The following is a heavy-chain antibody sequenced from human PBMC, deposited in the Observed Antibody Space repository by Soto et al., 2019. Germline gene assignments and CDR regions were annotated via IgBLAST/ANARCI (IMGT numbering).Heavy chain of an antibody. V-gene: IGHV3-7*04. CDR2: IKPDGREK. CDR3: ARVGCGGGTCYNV. CDR1: GFTFSSYW. Sequence: EVQLVESGGGLVQPGGSLRLSCAASGFTFSSYWMSWVRQAPGKGLEWVANIKPDGREKHYVDSVKGRFTFSRHKPKNSLFLQMDGLRAEDTAVYYCARVGCGGGTCYNVWGQGTLVTVSS. D-gene: IGHD2-15*01. J-gene: IGHJ4*02.